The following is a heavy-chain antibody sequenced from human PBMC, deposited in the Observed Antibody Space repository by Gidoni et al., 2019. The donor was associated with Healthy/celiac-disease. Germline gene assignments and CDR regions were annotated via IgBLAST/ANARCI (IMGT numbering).Heavy chain of an antibody. CDR2: IYSGGST. D-gene: IGHD5-18*01. V-gene: IGHV3-66*01. CDR1: GFTVSSNY. CDR3: ARDSAAMGYYGMDV. J-gene: IGHJ6*02. Sequence: EVQLVESGGGLVQPGGSLSLSCAASGFTVSSNYMSWVRQAPGKGLEWVSVIYSGGSTYYADSVKGRFTISRDNSKNTLYLQMNSLRAEDTAVYYCARDSAAMGYYGMDVWGQGTTVTVSS.